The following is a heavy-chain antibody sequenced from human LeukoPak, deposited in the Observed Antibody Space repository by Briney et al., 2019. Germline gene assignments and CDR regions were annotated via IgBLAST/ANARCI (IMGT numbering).Heavy chain of an antibody. CDR3: ASGNYGYVDY. CDR1: GFTFSSYW. D-gene: IGHD3-16*01. CDR2: INSDGSST. J-gene: IGHJ4*02. Sequence: GGSLRLSCAASGFTFSSYWMHWARQAPGKGLVWVSRINSDGSSTSYADSVKGRFTISRDNAKNTLYLQMNSLRAGDTAVYYCASGNYGYVDYWGQGTLVTVSS. V-gene: IGHV3-74*01.